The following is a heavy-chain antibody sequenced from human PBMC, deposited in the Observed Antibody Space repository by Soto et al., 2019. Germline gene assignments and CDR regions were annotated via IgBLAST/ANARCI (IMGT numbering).Heavy chain of an antibody. V-gene: IGHV1-46*03. CDR2: INPSDGST. CDR1: GYGFTSYY. D-gene: IGHD6-19*01. Sequence: ASVKVSCKASGYGFTSYYMHWVRQAPGQGLEWMGIINPSDGSTSYAQKFQGRVTMTRDTSTSTVYMDLSSLRSEDTAVYYCGRDIAVAGTVWYYYYGMDVWGQGTTVTVSS. J-gene: IGHJ6*02. CDR3: GRDIAVAGTVWYYYYGMDV.